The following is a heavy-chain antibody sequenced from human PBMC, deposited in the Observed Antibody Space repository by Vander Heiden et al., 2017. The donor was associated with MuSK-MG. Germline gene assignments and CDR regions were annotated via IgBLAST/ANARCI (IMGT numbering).Heavy chain of an antibody. Sequence: QVQLLQSGAELKKPGSSVKVSCKASGGTFSSYAISWVRQAPGQGLEWMGRIIPILGIANYAQKFQGRVTITADKSTSTAYMELSSLRSEDTAVYYCAREDYYDSSGYSYWYFDLWGRGTLVTVSS. CDR2: IIPILGIA. J-gene: IGHJ2*01. D-gene: IGHD3-22*01. CDR1: GGTFSSYA. V-gene: IGHV1-69*04. CDR3: AREDYYDSSGYSYWYFDL.